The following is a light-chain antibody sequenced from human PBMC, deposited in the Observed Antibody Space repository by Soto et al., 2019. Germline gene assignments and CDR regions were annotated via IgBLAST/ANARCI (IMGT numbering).Light chain of an antibody. Sequence: EIVLTQSPGTLSLSPGERATLSCRASQSVSSSYLAWYQQKPGQAPRLLIYGASSRATDIPDRFSGSGSGTDFTLTTSRLEPEDFAVYYCQQYGSSPLTFGGGTKVEIK. CDR2: GAS. CDR1: QSVSSSY. V-gene: IGKV3-20*01. J-gene: IGKJ4*01. CDR3: QQYGSSPLT.